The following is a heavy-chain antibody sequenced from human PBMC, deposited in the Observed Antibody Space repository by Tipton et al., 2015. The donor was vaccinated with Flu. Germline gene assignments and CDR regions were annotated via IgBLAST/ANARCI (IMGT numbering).Heavy chain of an antibody. V-gene: IGHV4-39*01. CDR3: ARQVPGVDY. CDR2: IYYSGST. D-gene: IGHD1-14*01. Sequence: LRLSCTVSGGSISSSSYYWGWIRQPPGKGLEWIGSIYYSGSTYYNPSLKSRVTISVDTSKNQFSLKLSSVTAADTAVYYCARQVPGVDYWGQGTLVTVSS. J-gene: IGHJ4*02. CDR1: GGSISSSSYY.